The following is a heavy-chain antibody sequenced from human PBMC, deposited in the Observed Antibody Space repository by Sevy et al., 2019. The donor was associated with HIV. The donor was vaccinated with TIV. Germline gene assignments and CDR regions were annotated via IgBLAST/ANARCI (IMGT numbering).Heavy chain of an antibody. J-gene: IGHJ6*02. Sequence: GGSLRLSCAASGFTFTSAWMSWVRQAPGKGLEWVGRIKSKTDGGATDYAAPVKGRFTISREDSKNTLYLQMNSLKTEDTAVYYCITDPGYSGYDEEVINYYYHGMDVWGQGTTVTVSS. CDR1: GFTFTSAW. CDR2: IKSKTDGGAT. CDR3: ITDPGYSGYDEEVINYYYHGMDV. D-gene: IGHD5-12*01. V-gene: IGHV3-15*01.